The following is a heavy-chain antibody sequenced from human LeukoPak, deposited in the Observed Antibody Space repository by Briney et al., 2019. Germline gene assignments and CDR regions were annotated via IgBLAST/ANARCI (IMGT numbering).Heavy chain of an antibody. D-gene: IGHD2-8*01. CDR3: ARALIGYYFDY. CDR2: IKSKTDGGTT. Sequence: PGGSLRLSCAASGFTFSNAWMSWVRQAPGKGLEWVGRIKSKTDGGTTDYAAPVKGRFTISRDDSKNTLYLQMNSLRAEDTAVYYCARALIGYYFDYWGQGTLVTVSS. V-gene: IGHV3-15*01. CDR1: GFTFSNAW. J-gene: IGHJ4*02.